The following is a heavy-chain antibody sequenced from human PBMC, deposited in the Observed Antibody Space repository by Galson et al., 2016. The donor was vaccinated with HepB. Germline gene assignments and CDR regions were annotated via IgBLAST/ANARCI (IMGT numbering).Heavy chain of an antibody. V-gene: IGHV3-21*01. D-gene: IGHD2-15*01. CDR1: GFTFRSYV. CDR3: ARNRLGWSLLEAIDS. J-gene: IGHJ4*02. CDR2: TSSGSSYI. Sequence: SLRLSCAASGFTFRSYVMNWVRQAPGKGLEWGSSTSSGSSYIYYADSVKGRFTISRDNAKNSLHLQMSSLRAEDTAVYYCARNRLGWSLLEAIDSWGQGTLGTVSS.